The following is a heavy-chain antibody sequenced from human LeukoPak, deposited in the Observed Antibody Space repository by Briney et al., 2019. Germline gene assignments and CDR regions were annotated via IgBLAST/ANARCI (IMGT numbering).Heavy chain of an antibody. CDR1: GYTFTGYY. V-gene: IGHV1-2*06. Sequence: ASVKVSCKASGYTFTGYYIHWVRQAPGQGLEWMGRINLNSGGTNYAQKFQGRVTMTRDTSISTAYMELSRLRSDDTAVYYCARLYYYDSSGYYDYWGQGTLVTVSS. D-gene: IGHD3-22*01. CDR3: ARLYYYDSSGYYDY. J-gene: IGHJ4*02. CDR2: INLNSGGT.